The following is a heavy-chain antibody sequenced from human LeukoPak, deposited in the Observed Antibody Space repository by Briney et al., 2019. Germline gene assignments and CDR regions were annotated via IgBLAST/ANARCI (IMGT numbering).Heavy chain of an antibody. D-gene: IGHD3-9*01. V-gene: IGHV3-21*01. CDR1: GFTFSGYS. CDR2: ISGSSGSI. J-gene: IGHJ4*02. CDR3: ARANPPAISFFDW. Sequence: GGSLRLSCAASGFTFSGYSMNWVRLAPGKGLEWVSSISGSSGSIYYADSVKGRFTISRVNAKNSLDLQMNSLRAEDTAVHYCARANPPAISFFDWWGQGTLVSVSS.